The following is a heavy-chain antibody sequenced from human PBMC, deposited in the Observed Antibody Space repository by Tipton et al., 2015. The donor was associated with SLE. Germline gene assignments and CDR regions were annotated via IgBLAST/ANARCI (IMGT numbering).Heavy chain of an antibody. V-gene: IGHV3-23*01. Sequence: SLRLSCAASGFTFSSYAMSWLRQAPGKGLEWVSSISGPGGNRYYADSVKGRFTISRDNSKNTLSLQMNSLRAEDTAVYYCAKGVVRFREDVIDIWGQGTVVTVSS. J-gene: IGHJ3*02. CDR3: AKGVVRFREDVIDI. D-gene: IGHD2-21*01. CDR2: ISGPGGNR. CDR1: GFTFSSYA.